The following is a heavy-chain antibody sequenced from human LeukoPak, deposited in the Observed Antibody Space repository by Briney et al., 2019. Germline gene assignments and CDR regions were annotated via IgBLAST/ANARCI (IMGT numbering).Heavy chain of an antibody. J-gene: IGHJ4*02. CDR3: ARVHDYGDYADY. D-gene: IGHD4-17*01. Sequence: GASVKASCKASGYTFTGYYMHWVRQAPGQGLEWMGWINPNSGGTNYAQKFQGRVTMTRDTSISTAYMELSRLRSDDTAVYYCARVHDYGDYADYWGQGTLVTVSS. V-gene: IGHV1-2*02. CDR2: INPNSGGT. CDR1: GYTFTGYY.